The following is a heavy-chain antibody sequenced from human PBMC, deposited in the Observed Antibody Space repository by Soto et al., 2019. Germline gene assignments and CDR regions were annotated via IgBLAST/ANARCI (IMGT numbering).Heavy chain of an antibody. Sequence: PGGSRRLSCSASGFTFSIYAMHWVRQAPGKGLEYVSSISTNGGSTHYADSVKGRFTISRDNSKNTQYLQMSSLRADDTAVYYCVKGEYYYDSSGYYPFDYWGQGT. J-gene: IGHJ4*02. CDR3: VKGEYYYDSSGYYPFDY. D-gene: IGHD3-22*01. CDR1: GFTFSIYA. CDR2: ISTNGGST. V-gene: IGHV3-64D*06.